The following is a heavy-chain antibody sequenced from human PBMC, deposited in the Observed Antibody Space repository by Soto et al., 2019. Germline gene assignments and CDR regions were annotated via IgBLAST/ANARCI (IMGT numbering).Heavy chain of an antibody. CDR1: GFTFSGYS. CDR3: ARDLASATGTSDY. V-gene: IGHV3-21*02. J-gene: IGHJ4*02. D-gene: IGHD1-1*01. CDR2: ISSTSNNM. Sequence: EVQLVESGGGLVKPGESLRLSCAGSGFTFSGYSMNWVRQAPGKGLEWVSSISSTSNNMYYADSVNGPFTMSRDNAKNSLYLQMNSLRVDDTAVYYCARDLASATGTSDYLGQGTLVTVSS.